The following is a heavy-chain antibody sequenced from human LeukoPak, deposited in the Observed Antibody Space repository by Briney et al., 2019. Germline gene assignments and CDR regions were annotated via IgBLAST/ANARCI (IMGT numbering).Heavy chain of an antibody. CDR1: GFTFSGSA. J-gene: IGHJ3*02. D-gene: IGHD1-26*01. Sequence: GGSLKLSCAASGFTFSGSAMHWIRQASGKGLEWVGRIRSKANSYATAYAASVKGRFTISRDDSKNTAYLQMNSLKTEDTAVHYCRERGDDAFDIWGQGTMVTVSS. V-gene: IGHV3-73*01. CDR2: IRSKANSYAT. CDR3: RERGDDAFDI.